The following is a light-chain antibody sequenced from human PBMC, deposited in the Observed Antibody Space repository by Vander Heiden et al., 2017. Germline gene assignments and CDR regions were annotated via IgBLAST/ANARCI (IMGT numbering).Light chain of an antibody. Sequence: EIVSMQSPRTLSSSSGESAILSCRASQSTRNNYLAWYQQRPGQTPRLLIYGASSRATGIPDRISGSGSGTDFTLTISRLEPEDFAVYYCQQFVASPLTFGPGTKVDI. J-gene: IGKJ3*01. V-gene: IGKV3-20*01. CDR1: QSTRNNY. CDR3: QQFVASPLT. CDR2: GAS.